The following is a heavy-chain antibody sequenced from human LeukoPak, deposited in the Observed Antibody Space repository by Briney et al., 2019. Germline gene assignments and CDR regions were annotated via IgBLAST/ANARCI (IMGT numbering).Heavy chain of an antibody. V-gene: IGHV4-31*03. J-gene: IGHJ4*02. Sequence: PSQTLSLTCTVSGDSISSGDYYWSWIRQHPGKGLEWIGYIYYSGSTYYNPSLKSRVTISEDTSKNQFSLKLSSVTAADTAVYYCARGYYNILTGYYVDYWGQGTLVTVSS. CDR2: IYYSGST. CDR1: GDSISSGDYY. CDR3: ARGYYNILTGYYVDY. D-gene: IGHD3-9*01.